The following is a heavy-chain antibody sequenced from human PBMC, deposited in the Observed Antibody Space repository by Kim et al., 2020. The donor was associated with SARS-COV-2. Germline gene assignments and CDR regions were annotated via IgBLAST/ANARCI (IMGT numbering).Heavy chain of an antibody. J-gene: IGHJ6*02. CDR3: AKGDQGYYDSSGYYSYGMDV. D-gene: IGHD3-22*01. V-gene: IGHV3-23*01. CDR2: ISGSGGST. Sequence: GGSLRLSCAASGFTFSSYAMSWVRQAPGKGLEWVSAISGSGGSTYYADSVKGRFTISRDNSKNTLYLQMNSLGAEDTAVYYCAKGDQGYYDSSGYYSYGMDVWGRGTTVTVSS. CDR1: GFTFSSYA.